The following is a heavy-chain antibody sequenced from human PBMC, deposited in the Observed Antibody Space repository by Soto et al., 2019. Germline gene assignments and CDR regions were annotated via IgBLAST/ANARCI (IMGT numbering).Heavy chain of an antibody. V-gene: IGHV1-45*02. D-gene: IGHD1-26*01. CDR2: ITPFSGDV. CDR1: GNTFTYRY. J-gene: IGHJ4*02. Sequence: SVKVSCKALGNTFTYRYLHWVRQAPGQALEWMGWITPFSGDVHYAQKFQERVTITRDRSINTAYMQMSSLRSEDTAMYFCAGGVAGSGPFTWEHPDYWGQGNLVTVSS. CDR3: AGGVAGSGPFTWEHPDY.